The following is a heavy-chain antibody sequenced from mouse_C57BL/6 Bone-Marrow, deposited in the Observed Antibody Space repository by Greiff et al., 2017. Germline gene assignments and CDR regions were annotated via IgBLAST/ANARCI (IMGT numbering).Heavy chain of an antibody. J-gene: IGHJ3*01. CDR3: ARPDYGSSRAFAY. Sequence: LKESGGGLVQPGGSLKLSCAASGFTFSDYYMYWVRQTPEKRLEWVAYISNGGGSTYYPDTVKGRFTISRDNAKNTLYLQMSRLKSEDTAMYYCARPDYGSSRAFAYWGQGTLVTVSA. CDR1: GFTFSDYY. V-gene: IGHV5-12*01. D-gene: IGHD1-1*01. CDR2: ISNGGGST.